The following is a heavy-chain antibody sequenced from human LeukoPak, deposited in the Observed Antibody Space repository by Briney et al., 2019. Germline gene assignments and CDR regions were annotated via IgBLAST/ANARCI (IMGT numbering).Heavy chain of an antibody. D-gene: IGHD6-19*01. CDR1: RFTFSDYF. CDR2: ISSSSSTI. V-gene: IGHV3-11*04. Sequence: GGSLRLSCEASRFTFSDYFMGWVRQAPGKGLEWVSYISSSSSTIYYADSVKGRFTISRDNAKNSLYLQMNSLRAEDTAVYYCARDRATSGWYWAYYFDYWGQGTLVTVSS. CDR3: ARDRATSGWYWAYYFDY. J-gene: IGHJ4*02.